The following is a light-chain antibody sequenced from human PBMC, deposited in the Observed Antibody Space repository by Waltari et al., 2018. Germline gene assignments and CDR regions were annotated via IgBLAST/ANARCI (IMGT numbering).Light chain of an antibody. J-gene: IGKJ3*01. CDR2: GAS. V-gene: IGKV3-20*01. Sequence: EVVLTQSPGTLSLSPGESAPLSCRATQSIRSPYLAWYQQKPGQPPRLLIYGASIRATGIPDRFSGGGSGTDFTLTITRLEPEDFAVYFCQQYGSSPLTFGPGTKVDIK. CDR1: QSIRSPY. CDR3: QQYGSSPLT.